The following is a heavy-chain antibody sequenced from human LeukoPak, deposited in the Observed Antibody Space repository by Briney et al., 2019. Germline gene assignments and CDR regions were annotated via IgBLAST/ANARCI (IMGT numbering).Heavy chain of an antibody. CDR2: IDPSDSYT. D-gene: IGHD5-12*01. V-gene: IGHV5-10-1*01. CDR3: ASGYGGYVYDY. Sequence: GESLKISCKGSGYSFTSYWISWVRQMPGKGLEWMGRIDPSDSYTNYSPSFQGRVTISADKSISTAYLQWSSLKASDTAMYYCASGYGGYVYDYWGQGTLVTVSS. J-gene: IGHJ4*02. CDR1: GYSFTSYW.